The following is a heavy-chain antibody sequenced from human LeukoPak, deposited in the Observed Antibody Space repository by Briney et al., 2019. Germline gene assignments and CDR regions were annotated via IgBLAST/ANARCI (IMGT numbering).Heavy chain of an antibody. V-gene: IGHV1-2*02. D-gene: IGHD1-26*01. Sequence: GASVKVSCKASGYTFTGYYMHWVRQAPGQGLEWMGWINPNNGGTNYAQKFQGRVTMTRDTSISTAYTELSRLTSDDTAVYYCARSIVGATAFDYWGQGTLVTVSS. J-gene: IGHJ4*02. CDR1: GYTFTGYY. CDR2: INPNNGGT. CDR3: ARSIVGATAFDY.